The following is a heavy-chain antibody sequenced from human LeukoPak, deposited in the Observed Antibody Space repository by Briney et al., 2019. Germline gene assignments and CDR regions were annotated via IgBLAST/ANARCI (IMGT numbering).Heavy chain of an antibody. D-gene: IGHD6-19*01. J-gene: IGHJ4*02. CDR1: GFTFSSYW. V-gene: IGHV3-7*01. CDR2: IKQDGSEK. Sequence: GGSLRLSCAASGFTFSSYWMSWVRQAPGKGLEWVANIKQDGSEKYYVDSVKGRFTISRDNAKNSLYLQMNSLRAEDTAVYYCARGSYPGWYNGEFDYSGQGTLVPVSS. CDR3: ARGSYPGWYNGEFDY.